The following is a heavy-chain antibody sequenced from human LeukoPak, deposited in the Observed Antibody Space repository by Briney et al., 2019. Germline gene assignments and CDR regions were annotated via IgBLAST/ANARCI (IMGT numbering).Heavy chain of an antibody. Sequence: PSQTLSLTCTVSGGSISSGGYYWSWIRQHPGKGLEWIGYIYYSGSTYYNPSLKSRVTISVDKSKNQFSLKLSSVTAADTAVYYCAREQQLGPFDYWGQGTLVTVSS. J-gene: IGHJ4*02. V-gene: IGHV4-31*03. CDR2: IYYSGST. CDR3: AREQQLGPFDY. D-gene: IGHD6-13*01. CDR1: GGSISSGGYY.